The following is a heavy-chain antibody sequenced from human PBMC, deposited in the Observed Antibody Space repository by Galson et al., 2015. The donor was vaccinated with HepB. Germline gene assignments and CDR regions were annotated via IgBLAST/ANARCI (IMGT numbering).Heavy chain of an antibody. CDR1: GFSLSRRGLG. CDR3: AHLGYCSGATCYPNFIRWFDP. J-gene: IGHJ5*02. Sequence: PALVKPTQTLTLTCTFSGFSLSRRGLGVGWIRQPTGEALEWLALIFWDDGKSYNPSLKSRLTIAKDTSKNQVVLKMTDMDPVDTGTYYCAHLGYCSGATCYPNFIRWFDPWGQGILVTVSS. D-gene: IGHD2-15*01. CDR2: IFWDDGK. V-gene: IGHV2-5*02.